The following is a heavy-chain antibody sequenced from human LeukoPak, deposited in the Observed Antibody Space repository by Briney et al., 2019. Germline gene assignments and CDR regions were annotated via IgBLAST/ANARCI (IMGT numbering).Heavy chain of an antibody. V-gene: IGHV1-2*02. CDR3: ARADSRTSPEDY. D-gene: IGHD2-2*01. CDR1: GYTFTGYY. J-gene: IGHJ4*02. Sequence: AAVTVSCKSSGYTFTGYYMHLERQAPGQGLELVGWINPNSGGTNYAQKFQGRVTMTRDTSISTAYMELSRLRADDTAVYYCARADSRTSPEDYWGQGSLVTVSS. CDR2: INPNSGGT.